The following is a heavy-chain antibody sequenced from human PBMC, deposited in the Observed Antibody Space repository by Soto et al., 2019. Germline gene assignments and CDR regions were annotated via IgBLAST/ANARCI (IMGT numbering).Heavy chain of an antibody. CDR2: IYRTGGR. J-gene: IGHJ6*02. CDR3: ARAVYCTTANCWDDFHYYNIDV. V-gene: IGHV4-4*02. CDR1: GDSINNTYW. Sequence: PSETLSPTCFVSGDSINNTYWWSWVRQAPEKGLEWIGDIYRTGGRSDMPSLRGRITLSVDTSKNQFSLKLTSVTAADTAVYYCARAVYCTTANCWDDFHYYNIDVWGQGTAVTVSS. D-gene: IGHD2-2*01.